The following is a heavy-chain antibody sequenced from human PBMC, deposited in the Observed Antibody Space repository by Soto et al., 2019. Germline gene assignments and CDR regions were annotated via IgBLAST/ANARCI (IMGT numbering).Heavy chain of an antibody. CDR3: AKNPVYYYDSTGYHFDY. CDR2: ISYGGGTT. CDR1: EFTFSNYA. D-gene: IGHD3-22*01. J-gene: IGHJ4*02. V-gene: IGHV3-23*01. Sequence: GGSLRLSCAASEFTFSNYAMSWVRQAPGKGLEWVSAISYGGGTTYYADSVKGRFTISRDNSKNTLYLQMNSLRAEDTAVYYCAKNPVYYYDSTGYHFDYWGQGTLLTVSS.